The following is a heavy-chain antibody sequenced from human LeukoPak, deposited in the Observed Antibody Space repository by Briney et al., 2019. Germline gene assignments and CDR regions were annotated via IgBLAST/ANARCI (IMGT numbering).Heavy chain of an antibody. V-gene: IGHV4-61*01. CDR2: IYYSGST. D-gene: IGHD3-9*01. CDR1: GGSVISGSYY. CDR3: ANGKRYYDILTGYYNGHFDY. J-gene: IGHJ4*02. Sequence: SETLSLTCTVSGGSVISGSYYWSWIRQPPGKGLEWIGYIYYSGSTNYNPSLKSRVTISVDTSKNQFSLKLSSVTAADTALYYCANGKRYYDILTGYYNGHFDYWGQGTLVTVSS.